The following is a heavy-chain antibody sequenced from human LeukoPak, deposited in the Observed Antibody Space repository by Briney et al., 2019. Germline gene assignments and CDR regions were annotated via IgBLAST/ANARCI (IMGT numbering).Heavy chain of an antibody. D-gene: IGHD3-10*01. V-gene: IGHV3-23*01. CDR2: ISGSGGST. J-gene: IGHJ6*02. CDR3: AKGLFQGILLWFGAIRLGMDV. Sequence: PGGPLRLSCAASGFTFSSYAMSWVRQAPGKGLEWVSAISGSGGSTYYADSVKGRFAISRDNSKNTLYLQMNSLRAEDTAVYYCAKGLFQGILLWFGAIRLGMDVWGQGTTVTVSS. CDR1: GFTFSSYA.